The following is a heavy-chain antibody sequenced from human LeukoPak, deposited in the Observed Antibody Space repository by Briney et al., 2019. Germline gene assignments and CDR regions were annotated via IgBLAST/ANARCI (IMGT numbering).Heavy chain of an antibody. CDR3: ARVDSGRYYGHDY. Sequence: GASVKVSCKASGYTLRNYDISWVRQAPGQGLEWMGWISVHNGNTNYAQKFQGRVTMTTDTSTSTAYMELRSLRSDDTAMYYCARVDSGRYYGHDYWGQGTLVTVTS. D-gene: IGHD1-26*01. J-gene: IGHJ4*02. CDR1: GYTLRNYD. CDR2: ISVHNGNT. V-gene: IGHV1-18*01.